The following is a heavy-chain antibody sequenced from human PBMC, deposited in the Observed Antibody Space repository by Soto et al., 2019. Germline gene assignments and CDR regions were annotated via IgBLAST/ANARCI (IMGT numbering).Heavy chain of an antibody. CDR3: ARGEPNGSGWTSYYYYYYMDV. J-gene: IGHJ6*03. Sequence: ASVKVSCKASGYTFTSYYMHWVRQAPGQGLEWMGIINPSGGSTSYAQKFQGRVTMTRDTSTSTVYMELSSLRSEDTAVYYCARGEPNGSGWTSYYYYYYMDVWGKGTTVTVSS. V-gene: IGHV1-46*03. D-gene: IGHD6-19*01. CDR1: GYTFTSYY. CDR2: INPSGGST.